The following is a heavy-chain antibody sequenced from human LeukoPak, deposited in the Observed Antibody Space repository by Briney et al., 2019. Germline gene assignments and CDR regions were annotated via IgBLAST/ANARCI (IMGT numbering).Heavy chain of an antibody. CDR2: IYYSGST. V-gene: IGHV4-30-4*08. CDR1: GGSISSGDYY. J-gene: IGHJ4*02. CDR3: ARVAVVAARPGSVDY. Sequence: SETLSLTCIVSGGSISSGDYYWNWIRQPPGTGLEWIGYIYYSGSTYYNPSLKSRLTISVDTSQNQFSLRLSPVTAADPAVYYCARVAVVAARPGSVDYWGQGTLVTVSS. D-gene: IGHD6-6*01.